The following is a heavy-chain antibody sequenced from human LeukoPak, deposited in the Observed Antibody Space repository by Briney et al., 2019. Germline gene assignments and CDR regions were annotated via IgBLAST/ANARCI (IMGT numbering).Heavy chain of an antibody. V-gene: IGHV3-33*01. D-gene: IGHD2-21*02. CDR1: GFTFSDYG. J-gene: IGHJ4*02. Sequence: GGSLRLSCAASGFTFSDYGMQWVRQAPGKGLEGVAVIWYDGSNKNYADSVKGRFTISRDNSKNTLYLQMNSLRAEDTAVYYCARDVGVTRWFDYWGQGTMVRVSS. CDR2: IWYDGSNK. CDR3: ARDVGVTRWFDY.